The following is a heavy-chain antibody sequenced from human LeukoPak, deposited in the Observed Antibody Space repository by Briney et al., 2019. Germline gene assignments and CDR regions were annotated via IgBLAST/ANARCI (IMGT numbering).Heavy chain of an antibody. D-gene: IGHD6-19*01. CDR2: ISGGGELT. Sequence: GGSLRLSCAASGIVFSNTAMNWARQSPGRGREGGSAISGGGELTFYADSVKGRFTIYRDNSKNMVYLQMNSLRADDTAIYYCGKDGGQYSSGPEFDPRGQGALVTVSS. V-gene: IGHV3-23*01. CDR3: GKDGGQYSSGPEFDP. J-gene: IGHJ5*02. CDR1: GIVFSNTA.